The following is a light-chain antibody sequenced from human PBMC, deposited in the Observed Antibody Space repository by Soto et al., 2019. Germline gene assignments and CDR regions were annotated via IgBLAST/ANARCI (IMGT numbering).Light chain of an antibody. V-gene: IGKV3-20*01. J-gene: IGKJ2*01. CDR2: GAS. CDR1: QSVSSSY. CDR3: KQYGSSPYT. Sequence: EIVLTQSPGTLSLSPGERATLSCRASQSVSSSYFAWYQQKPGQAPRLLIYGASSRATGIPDRFSGSGSATAFTLTISSLEPEDFAVYYCKQYGSSPYTFGQGTKLEIK.